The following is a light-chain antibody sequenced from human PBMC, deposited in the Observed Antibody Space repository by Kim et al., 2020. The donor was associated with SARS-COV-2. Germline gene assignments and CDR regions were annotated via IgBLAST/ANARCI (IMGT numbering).Light chain of an antibody. CDR2: GAS. CDR3: LQHHSYPFT. CDR1: QGISNY. J-gene: IGKJ5*01. Sequence: ASVGDRVTITCRASQGISNYLVWFQQKPGKVPKRLIFGASSLQSGDPSRFSGSGSGTEFTLTVTSLQPEDSATYYCLQHHSYPFTFGQGTRLEIK. V-gene: IGKV1-17*03.